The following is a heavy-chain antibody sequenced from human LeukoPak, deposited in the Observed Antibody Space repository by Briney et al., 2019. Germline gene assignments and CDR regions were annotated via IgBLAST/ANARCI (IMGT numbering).Heavy chain of an antibody. CDR1: GYIFTIYW. V-gene: IGHV5-51*01. J-gene: IGHJ6*02. D-gene: IGHD2-8*01. Sequence: GESLKISCKCSGYIFTIYWIGWVRPMPGKGLEWMGIIYPGDSDNRYGPSFQGQGPTSADKYTSTAFLQWSSLKASETAMYYCTRQDSYCSDGVCYAYYYGLDVWGQGTTVTVSS. CDR2: IYPGDSDN. CDR3: TRQDSYCSDGVCYAYYYGLDV.